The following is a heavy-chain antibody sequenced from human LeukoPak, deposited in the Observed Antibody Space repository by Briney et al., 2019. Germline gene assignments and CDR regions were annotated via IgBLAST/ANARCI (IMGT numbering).Heavy chain of an antibody. D-gene: IGHD3-3*01. J-gene: IGHJ4*02. CDR2: INPSVGTS. Sequence: ASVKVSCKASGYAFTTYYIHWVRQAPGQGLEWLGIINPSVGTSNYAQTFQGRVAMTRDTSTSTVYIELSSLRSEDTAVYYCARDRSGYDVFDYWGRGTPVTVSS. CDR3: ARDRSGYDVFDY. CDR1: GYAFTTYY. V-gene: IGHV1-46*01.